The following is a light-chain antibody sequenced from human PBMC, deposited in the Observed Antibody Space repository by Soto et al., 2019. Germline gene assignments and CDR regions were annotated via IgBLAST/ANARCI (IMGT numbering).Light chain of an antibody. V-gene: IGLV2-11*01. CDR1: SSDVGGYYS. J-gene: IGLJ1*01. CDR3: CLYFGSYSYV. CDR2: DVT. Sequence: HSVLTQPPSVSPAPGQKVTISCSGSSSDVGGYYSVSWYQQQPGKDPKLLIYDVTKRPSGVNNRFSGSKSGNTASLTISGLQAEDEADHYCCLYFGSYSYVFAPGTKVTV.